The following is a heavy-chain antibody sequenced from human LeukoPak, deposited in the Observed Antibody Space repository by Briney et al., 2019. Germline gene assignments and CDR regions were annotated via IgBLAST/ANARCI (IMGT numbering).Heavy chain of an antibody. J-gene: IGHJ4*02. CDR2: INSDGSST. CDR1: GFTFSSYW. D-gene: IGHD5-24*01. V-gene: IGHV3-74*01. CDR3: AREGYGYNPPLEY. Sequence: GGSLRLSCAASGFTFSSYWMHWVRQAPGKGLVWVSRINSDGSSTSYADSVKGRFTISRDNAKNTLYLQMNSLRAEDTAVYYCAREGYGYNPPLEYWGQGTLVTVSS.